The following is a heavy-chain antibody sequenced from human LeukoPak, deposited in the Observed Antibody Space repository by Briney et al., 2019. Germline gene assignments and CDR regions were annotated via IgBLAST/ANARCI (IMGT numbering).Heavy chain of an antibody. CDR2: ISYDGSNK. CDR3: VRHLNTYGYTYFDQ. J-gene: IGHJ4*02. D-gene: IGHD5-18*01. Sequence: PGGSLRLSCAASGFTFSTYAMHWVCQAPGKGLEWVAVISYDGSNKYYADSVKGRFTISRDNSRNTVYLQMNSLTAEDTAVYYCVRHLNTYGYTYFDQWGQGSLATVSS. CDR1: GFTFSTYA. V-gene: IGHV3-30*04.